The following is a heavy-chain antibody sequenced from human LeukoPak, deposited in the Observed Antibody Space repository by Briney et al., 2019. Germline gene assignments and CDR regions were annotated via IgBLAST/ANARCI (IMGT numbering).Heavy chain of an antibody. D-gene: IGHD1-1*01. CDR3: ARGRVLEPYDY. Sequence: KPSETLSFTCAVYGGSFSGYYWSWIRQPPGKGLEWIGEINHSGSTNYNPSLKSRVTISVDTSKNQFSLKLSSVTAADTAVYYCARGRVLEPYDYWGQGTLVTVSS. CDR1: GGSFSGYY. CDR2: INHSGST. V-gene: IGHV4-34*01. J-gene: IGHJ4*02.